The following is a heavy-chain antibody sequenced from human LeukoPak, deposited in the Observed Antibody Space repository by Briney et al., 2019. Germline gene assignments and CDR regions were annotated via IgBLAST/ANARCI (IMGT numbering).Heavy chain of an antibody. CDR1: GGSISSYY. V-gene: IGHV4-59*01. D-gene: IGHD2-21*02. Sequence: SETLSLTCTVSGGSISSYYWSWIRQPPGKGLEWIGYTYYSGSTNYIPSLKSRVTISVDTSKNQFSLKLSSVTAADTAVYYCARDLAYCGGDCYSYGMDVWGQGTLVTVSS. CDR2: TYYSGST. CDR3: ARDLAYCGGDCYSYGMDV. J-gene: IGHJ6*02.